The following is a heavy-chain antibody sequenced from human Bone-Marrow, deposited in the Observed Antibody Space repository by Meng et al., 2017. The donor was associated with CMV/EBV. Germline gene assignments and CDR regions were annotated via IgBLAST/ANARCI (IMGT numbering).Heavy chain of an antibody. Sequence: GGSLRLSCAASGFIFSSYGMHWVRQAPGKGLEWVAFIRYDGSYKYYADSVKGRFTISRDNSKNTLYLQMTSLRAEDTAVYYCAKDLYCSSTSCPAFYYYFGMDVWGQGTTVTVSS. CDR3: AKDLYCSSTSCPAFYYYFGMDV. J-gene: IGHJ6*02. CDR2: IRYDGSYK. CDR1: GFIFSSYG. V-gene: IGHV3-30*02. D-gene: IGHD2-2*01.